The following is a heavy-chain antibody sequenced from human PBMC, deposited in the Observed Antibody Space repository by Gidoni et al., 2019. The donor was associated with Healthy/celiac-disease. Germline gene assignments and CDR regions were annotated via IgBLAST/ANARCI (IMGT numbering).Heavy chain of an antibody. D-gene: IGHD3-22*01. V-gene: IGHV1-2*02. J-gene: IGHJ5*02. CDR2: INPNSGGT. CDR3: ARDRVYDSSGYGGFDP. CDR1: GYTFTGYY. Sequence: QVQLVQSGAEVKKPGASVKVSCKASGYTFTGYYMHWVRQAPGQGLEWMGWINPNSGGTNYAQKFQGRVTMTRDTSISTAYMELSRLRSDDTAVYYCARDRVYDSSGYGGFDPWGQGTLVTVSS.